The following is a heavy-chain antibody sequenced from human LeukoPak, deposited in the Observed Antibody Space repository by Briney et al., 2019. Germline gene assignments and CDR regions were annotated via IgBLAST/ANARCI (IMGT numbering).Heavy chain of an antibody. CDR2: INDRGIT. CDR1: GGAFSGYH. D-gene: IGHD4-23*01. V-gene: IGHV4-34*01. CDR3: ARDPTTVVNVPCYFDD. Sequence: PSETLSLTCAVYGGAFSGYHWNWIRQAPGKGLEWIGEINDRGITNYNPSLKSRVTISMDPSKKQFSLQLKSVTAADTAVYYCARDPTTVVNVPCYFDDWGQGTLVTVSS. J-gene: IGHJ4*02.